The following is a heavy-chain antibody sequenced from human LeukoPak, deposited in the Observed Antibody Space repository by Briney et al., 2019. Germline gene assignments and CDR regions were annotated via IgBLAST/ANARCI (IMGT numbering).Heavy chain of an antibody. V-gene: IGHV3-23*01. J-gene: IGHJ4*02. Sequence: GGSLCLSCAASGFTFSSYAMSWVRQAPGKGLEWVSAISGSGGSTYSADSVKGRFTISRDNSKNTLYLQMNSLRAEDTAVYYCAKTYCSSSSCYHFDYWGQGAVHPVSS. CDR2: ISGSGGST. CDR3: AKTYCSSSSCYHFDY. CDR1: GFTFSSYA. D-gene: IGHD2-2*01.